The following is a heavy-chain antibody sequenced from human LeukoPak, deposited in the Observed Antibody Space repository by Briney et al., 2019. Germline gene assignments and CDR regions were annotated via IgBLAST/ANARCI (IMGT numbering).Heavy chain of an antibody. CDR2: IYTSGST. D-gene: IGHD3-16*02. Sequence: SQTLSLTCTVSGGSISSGSYYWSWIRQPAGKGLECIGRIYTSGSTNYNPSLKSRVTISVDTSKNQFSLKLSSVTAADTAVYYCAREPAYYDYVWGSYRSTQPLDYWGQGTLVTVSS. J-gene: IGHJ4*02. CDR1: GGSISSGSYY. V-gene: IGHV4-61*02. CDR3: AREPAYYDYVWGSYRSTQPLDY.